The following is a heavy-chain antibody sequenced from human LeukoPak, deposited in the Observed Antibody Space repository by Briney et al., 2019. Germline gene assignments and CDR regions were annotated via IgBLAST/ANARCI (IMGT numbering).Heavy chain of an antibody. CDR3: ASGTTVTTDDAFDI. CDR2: IYYRGST. CDR1: GGSISSYY. V-gene: IGHV4-59*01. J-gene: IGHJ3*02. D-gene: IGHD4-11*01. Sequence: PSETLSLTCTVSGGSISSYYWSWIRQPPGKGLEWIGYIYYRGSTNYNPSLKSRVTISVDTSKNQFSLKLSSVTAADTAVYYCASGTTVTTDDAFDIWGQGTMVTVSS.